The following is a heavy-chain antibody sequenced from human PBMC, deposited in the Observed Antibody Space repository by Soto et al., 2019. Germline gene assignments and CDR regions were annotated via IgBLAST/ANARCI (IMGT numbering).Heavy chain of an antibody. V-gene: IGHV4-59*01. D-gene: IGHD2-21*02. CDR2: IYYSGST. Sequence: SETLSLFXTVSGGSISSYYWSWIRQPPGKGLEWIGYIYYSGSTNYNPSLKSRVTISVDTSKNQFSLKLSSVTAADTAVYYCARAKVVTPDCDYWGGGTLINVS. CDR1: GGSISSYY. J-gene: IGHJ4*02. CDR3: ARAKVVTPDCDY.